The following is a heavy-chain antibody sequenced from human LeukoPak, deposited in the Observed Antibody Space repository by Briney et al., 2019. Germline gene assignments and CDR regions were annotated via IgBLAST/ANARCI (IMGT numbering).Heavy chain of an antibody. D-gene: IGHD1-1*01. J-gene: IGHJ6*03. Sequence: SVKVSCKASGFTFTSSAMQWVRQARGQRLEWIGCIVVGSGNTNYAQKFQERVTITRDMSTSTAYMELSSLRSEDTAVYYCAADGGNWNLPDYYYMDVWGKGTTVTVSS. CDR1: GFTFTSSA. V-gene: IGHV1-58*02. CDR3: AADGGNWNLPDYYYMDV. CDR2: IVVGSGNT.